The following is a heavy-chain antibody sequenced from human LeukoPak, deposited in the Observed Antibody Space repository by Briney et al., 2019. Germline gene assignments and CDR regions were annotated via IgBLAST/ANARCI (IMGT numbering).Heavy chain of an antibody. V-gene: IGHV4-39*07. CDR1: GGSISSSSYF. CDR3: ARDGTSAGAGDAFDI. D-gene: IGHD6-13*01. J-gene: IGHJ3*02. Sequence: SEALSLTCTVSGGSISSSSYFWGWIRQPPGKGLEWIGTIYYTGSTYHNPSLKSRVTISVDTSKKQFSLNLSSVTAADTAVYYCARDGTSAGAGDAFDICGQGTMVTVSS. CDR2: IYYTGST.